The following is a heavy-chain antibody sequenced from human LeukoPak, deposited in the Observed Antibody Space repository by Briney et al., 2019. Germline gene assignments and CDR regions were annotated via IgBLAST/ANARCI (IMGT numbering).Heavy chain of an antibody. CDR1: GFTFSSYA. Sequence: GGSLRLSCAASGFTFSSYAMSWVRQAPGKGLEWVSATSGSGGSTYYADSVKGRFTISRDNSKNTLYLQMNSLRAEDTAVYYCARVYYDFWSGCHWGQGTLVTVSS. CDR2: TSGSGGST. V-gene: IGHV3-23*01. D-gene: IGHD3-3*01. J-gene: IGHJ4*02. CDR3: ARVYYDFWSGCH.